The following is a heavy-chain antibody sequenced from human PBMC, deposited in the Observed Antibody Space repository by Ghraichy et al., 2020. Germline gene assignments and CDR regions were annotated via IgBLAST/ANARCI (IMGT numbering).Heavy chain of an antibody. CDR1: GGSISSYY. CDR3: ARGRYGTDYYMDV. CDR2: IYYSGST. D-gene: IGHD3/OR15-3a*01. Sequence: SETLSLTCTVSGGSISSYYWSWIRQPPGKGLEWIGYIYYSGSTNYNPSLKSRVTISVDTSKNQFSLKLSSVTAADTAVYYCARGRYGTDYYMDVWGKGTTVTVSS. J-gene: IGHJ6*03. V-gene: IGHV4-59*01.